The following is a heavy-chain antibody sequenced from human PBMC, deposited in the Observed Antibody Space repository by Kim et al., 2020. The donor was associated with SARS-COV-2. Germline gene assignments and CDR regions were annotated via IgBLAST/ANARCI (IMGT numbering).Heavy chain of an antibody. CDR1: GFTFSSYW. J-gene: IGHJ6*02. D-gene: IGHD3-16*01. V-gene: IGHV3-7*01. CDR3: ARDRIQAPYDWGGGGPSYYYYYGMDV. Sequence: GGSLRLSCAASGFTFSSYWMSWVRQAPGKGLEWVANIKQDGSEKYYVDSVKGRFTISRDNAKNSLYLQMNSLRAEDTAVYYCARDRIQAPYDWGGGGPSYYYYYGMDVWGQGTTVTVSS. CDR2: IKQDGSEK.